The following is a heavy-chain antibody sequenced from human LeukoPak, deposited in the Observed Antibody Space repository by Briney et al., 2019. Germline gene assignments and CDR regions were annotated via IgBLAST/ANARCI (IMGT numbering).Heavy chain of an antibody. CDR2: INHSGST. V-gene: IGHV4-34*01. Sequence: PSETLSLTCAVYGGSFSGYYWSWIRQPPGKGLEWIGEINHSGSTNYNPSLKSRVTISVDTSKNQFSLKLSSGTAADTAVYYCARAPHVYVDIVATIYSDYYYNMDVWGKGTTVTVSS. J-gene: IGHJ6*03. CDR3: ARAPHVYVDIVATIYSDYYYNMDV. CDR1: GGSFSGYY. D-gene: IGHD5-12*01.